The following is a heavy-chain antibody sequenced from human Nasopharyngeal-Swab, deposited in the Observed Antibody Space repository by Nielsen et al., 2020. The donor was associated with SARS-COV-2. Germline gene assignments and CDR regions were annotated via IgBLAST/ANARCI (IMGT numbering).Heavy chain of an antibody. CDR3: ARHPTTAFDY. Sequence: GSLRLSCTVSGGSISSSSYYWGWIRQPPGKGLEWIGSIYYSGSTYYNPSLKSRVTISVDTSKNQFSLKLSSVTAADMAVYYCARHPTTAFDYWGQGTLVTVSS. CDR1: GGSISSSSYY. V-gene: IGHV4-39*01. J-gene: IGHJ4*02. D-gene: IGHD4-11*01. CDR2: IYYSGST.